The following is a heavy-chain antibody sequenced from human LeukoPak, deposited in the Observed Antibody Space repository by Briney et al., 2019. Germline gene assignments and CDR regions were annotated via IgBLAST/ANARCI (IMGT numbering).Heavy chain of an antibody. V-gene: IGHV1-18*01. CDR3: ARDGGEVPAAIRGWFDP. CDR1: GYTFTSYG. J-gene: IGHJ5*02. D-gene: IGHD2-2*02. CDR2: ISTYNGNA. Sequence: ASVKVSCKASGYTFTSYGISWVRQAPGQGLEWMGWISTYNGNANYAQKLQGRVTMTTDTSTSTAYMELRSLRSDDTAVYYCARDGGEVPAAIRGWFDPWGQGTLVTVSS.